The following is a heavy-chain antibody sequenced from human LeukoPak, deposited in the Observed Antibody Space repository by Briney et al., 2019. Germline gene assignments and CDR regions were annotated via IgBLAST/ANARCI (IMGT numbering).Heavy chain of an antibody. CDR2: IDPIDSYT. V-gene: IGHV5-10-1*01. CDR1: GYSFPSYW. CDR3: ARARVDTAMADFDY. D-gene: IGHD5-18*01. Sequence: GESLRISCKASGYSFPSYWITWVRQMPGKGLEWMGGIDPIDSYTIYSPSFQGHVTISADKSIATVYLQWSSLKASDTAMYYCARARVDTAMADFDYWGQGTLVTVSS. J-gene: IGHJ4*02.